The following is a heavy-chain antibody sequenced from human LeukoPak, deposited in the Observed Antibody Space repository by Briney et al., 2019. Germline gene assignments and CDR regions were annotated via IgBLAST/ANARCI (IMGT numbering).Heavy chain of an antibody. Sequence: ASVKVSCKASGGTFSSYAISWVRQAPGQGLEWMGGIIPIFGTANYAQKFQGRVTITADESTSTAYMELSSLRSEDTAVYYCAKYESRIAVADYWGQGTLVTVSS. CDR1: GGTFSSYA. D-gene: IGHD6-19*01. CDR3: AKYESRIAVADY. J-gene: IGHJ4*02. CDR2: IIPIFGTA. V-gene: IGHV1-69*13.